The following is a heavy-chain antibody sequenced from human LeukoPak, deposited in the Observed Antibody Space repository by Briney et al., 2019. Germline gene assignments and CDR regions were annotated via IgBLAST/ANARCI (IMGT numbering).Heavy chain of an antibody. J-gene: IGHJ4*02. CDR2: ISSSSSYI. CDR3: ARNNGPGTSY. D-gene: IGHD2-2*01. V-gene: IGHV3-21*04. Sequence: GGSLRLSCAASGFTFSRYSMNWVRQAPGKGLEWVSSISSSSSYIYYADSVKGRFTISRDNAKNSLYLQMNSLRAEDTAIYYCARNNGPGTSYWGQGTLVTVSS. CDR1: GFTFSRYS.